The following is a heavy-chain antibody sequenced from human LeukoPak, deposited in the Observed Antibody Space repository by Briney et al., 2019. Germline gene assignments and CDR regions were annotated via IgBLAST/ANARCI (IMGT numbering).Heavy chain of an antibody. V-gene: IGHV4-39*01. J-gene: IGHJ6*03. CDR1: GGSISSSSYY. Sequence: SETLSLTCTVSGGSISSSSYYWGWIRQPPGKGLEWIGSIYYSGSTYYNPSLKCRVTISVDTSKNQFSLKLSSVTAADTAMYYCATPMYQLLSLDYYYYMDVWGKGTTVTVSS. D-gene: IGHD2-2*01. CDR2: IYYSGST. CDR3: ATPMYQLLSLDYYYYMDV.